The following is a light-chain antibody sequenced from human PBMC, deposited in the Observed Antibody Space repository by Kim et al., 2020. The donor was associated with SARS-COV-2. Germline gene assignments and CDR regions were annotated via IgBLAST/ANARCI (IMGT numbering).Light chain of an antibody. J-gene: IGKJ2*03. Sequence: KATINCRSSQSILYSYSGKIYLAWYQQKPGQPPNLLIYWASTRESGVPYRFSGIGSGPDFTLPINNLQTEDVVVYYCLPYYDTPFSFGQGTKLEI. CDR1: QSILYSYSGKIY. CDR2: WAS. CDR3: LPYYDTPFS. V-gene: IGKV4-1*01.